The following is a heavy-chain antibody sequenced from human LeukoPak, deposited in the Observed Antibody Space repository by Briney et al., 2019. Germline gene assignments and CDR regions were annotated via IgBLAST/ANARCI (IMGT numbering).Heavy chain of an antibody. Sequence: SETLSLTRTVSGGSISSGGYYWSWIRQHPGKGLEWIGYIYYSGSTYYNPSLKSRVTIPVDTSKNQFSLKLSSVTAADTAVYYCARTIPDYYDSSGYWFDYWGQGTLVTVSS. CDR1: GGSISSGGYY. CDR2: IYYSGST. D-gene: IGHD3-22*01. V-gene: IGHV4-31*03. J-gene: IGHJ4*02. CDR3: ARTIPDYYDSSGYWFDY.